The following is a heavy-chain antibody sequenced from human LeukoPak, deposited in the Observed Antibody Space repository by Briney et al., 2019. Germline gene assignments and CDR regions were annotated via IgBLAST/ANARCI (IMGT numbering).Heavy chain of an antibody. CDR1: GFTFINYY. V-gene: IGHV1-46*01. Sequence: ASVKVSCKASGFTFINYYMHWVRQAPGQGLEWLGIINLSGGSTHYPQKFQDRVTMTRDTSTSTVYMELSSLRSEDTAVYYCARVFSGAFDIWGQGTMVTVSS. J-gene: IGHJ3*02. CDR3: ARVFSGAFDI. CDR2: INLSGGST.